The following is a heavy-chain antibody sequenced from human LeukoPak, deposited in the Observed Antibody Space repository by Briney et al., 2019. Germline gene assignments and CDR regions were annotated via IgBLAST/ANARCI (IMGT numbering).Heavy chain of an antibody. V-gene: IGHV1-8*01. Sequence: EASVKVSCNISGYTLTELSIHWVRQAPGQGLEWMGWMNPVSGDAGSAQKFQGRVTLTRNTSISTAYMELSSLRSDDTALYYCARAPMGTAALYWGQGTLVTVSS. D-gene: IGHD2-2*01. CDR3: ARAPMGTAALY. CDR2: MNPVSGDA. J-gene: IGHJ4*02. CDR1: GYTLTELS.